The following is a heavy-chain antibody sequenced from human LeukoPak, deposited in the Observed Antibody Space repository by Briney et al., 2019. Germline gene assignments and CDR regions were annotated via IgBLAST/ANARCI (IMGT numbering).Heavy chain of an antibody. CDR1: GFTFSSYA. CDR2: ISYDGSNK. V-gene: IGHV3-30-3*01. CDR3: AREEGYYDFWSGYYTGSRFVY. Sequence: GGSLRLSCAASGFTFSSYAMHWVRQAPGKGLEWVAVISYDGSNKYYADSVKGRFTISRDNSKNTLYLQMNSLRAEDTAVYYCAREEGYYDFWSGYYTGSRFVYWGQGTLVTVSS. D-gene: IGHD3-3*01. J-gene: IGHJ4*02.